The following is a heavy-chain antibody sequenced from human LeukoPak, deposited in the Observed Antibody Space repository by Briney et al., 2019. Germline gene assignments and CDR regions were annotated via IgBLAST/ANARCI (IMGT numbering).Heavy chain of an antibody. CDR1: GGSISSYC. CDR2: IYYSGST. Sequence: PSETLSLTCTVSGGSISSYCWSWIRQPPGKGLEWIGYIYYSGSTNYNPSLKSRVTISVDTSKNQFSLKLSSVTAADTAVYYCARVLGATDYFDYWGQGTLVTVSS. V-gene: IGHV4-59*01. D-gene: IGHD1-26*01. CDR3: ARVLGATDYFDY. J-gene: IGHJ4*02.